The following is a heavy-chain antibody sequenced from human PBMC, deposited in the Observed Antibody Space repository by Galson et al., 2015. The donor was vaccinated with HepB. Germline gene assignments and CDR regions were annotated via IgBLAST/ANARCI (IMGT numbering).Heavy chain of an antibody. D-gene: IGHD5-18*01. V-gene: IGHV1-24*01. CDR3: ATKNVDTAIGSYYYYGMDV. J-gene: IGHJ6*02. Sequence: SLKVSCKVSGYTLTELSMHWVRQAPGKGLEWMGGFGPEDGERIYAQKVKGRVTMTEDTSTDTAYMELSSLRSEDTAVYYCATKNVDTAIGSYYYYGMDVWGRGTTVTVYS. CDR1: GYTLTELS. CDR2: FGPEDGER.